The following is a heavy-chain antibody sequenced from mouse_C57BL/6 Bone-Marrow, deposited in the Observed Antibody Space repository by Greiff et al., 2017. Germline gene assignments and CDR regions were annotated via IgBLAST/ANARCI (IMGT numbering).Heavy chain of an antibody. D-gene: IGHD2-5*01. CDR3: AREDSNYWFAY. J-gene: IGHJ3*01. V-gene: IGHV1-50*01. CDR1: GYTFTSYW. CDR2: IDPSDSYT. Sequence: VQLQQPGAELVKPGASVKLSCKASGYTFTSYWMQWVKQRPGQGLEWIGEIDPSDSYTNYNQKFKGKATLTVDTSSSTAYMQLSSLTSDDSAVYYCAREDSNYWFAYWGQGTLVTVSA.